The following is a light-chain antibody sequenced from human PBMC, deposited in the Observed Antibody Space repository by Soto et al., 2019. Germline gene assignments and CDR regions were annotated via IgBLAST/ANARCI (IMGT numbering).Light chain of an antibody. CDR3: QLDNDWLLT. CDR2: TAS. V-gene: IGKV1-39*02. J-gene: IGKJ1*01. Sequence: DIQMTQYKSSLSASLGDRFTITCLASQTISRYLNWYQQKPGKAPNLLIYTASSLQSGVPSRFSGSGSGTDFTLTISSLQSEDFALYYCQLDNDWLLTFGHGTKVDIK. CDR1: QTISRY.